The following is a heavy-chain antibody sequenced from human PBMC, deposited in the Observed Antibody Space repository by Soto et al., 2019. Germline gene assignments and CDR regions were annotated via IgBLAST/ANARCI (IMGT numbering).Heavy chain of an antibody. V-gene: IGHV4-34*01. Sequence: SETLSLTCAVYGGSFSGYYWSWIRQPPGKGLEWIGEINHSGSTNYNPSLKSRVTISVDTSKNQFSLKLSSVTAADTAVYYCARSAPEYSSSSTASTLIDYWGQGTLVTVSS. CDR2: INHSGST. CDR3: ARSAPEYSSSSTASTLIDY. D-gene: IGHD6-6*01. CDR1: GGSFSGYY. J-gene: IGHJ4*02.